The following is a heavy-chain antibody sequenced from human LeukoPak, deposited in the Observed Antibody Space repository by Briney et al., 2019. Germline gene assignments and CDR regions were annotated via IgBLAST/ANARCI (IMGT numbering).Heavy chain of an antibody. Sequence: SVKVSCKASGGTFSSYAISWVRQAPGQGLEWMGGIIPIFGTANYAQKFQGRVTITTDESTSTAYMELSSLRAEDTAVYYCARDYSSGWSFDYWGQGTLVTVSS. CDR2: IIPIFGTA. V-gene: IGHV1-69*05. CDR3: ARDYSSGWSFDY. J-gene: IGHJ4*02. CDR1: GGTFSSYA. D-gene: IGHD6-19*01.